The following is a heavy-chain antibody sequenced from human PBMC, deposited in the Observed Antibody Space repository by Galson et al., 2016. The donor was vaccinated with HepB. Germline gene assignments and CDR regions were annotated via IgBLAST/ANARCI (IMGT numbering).Heavy chain of an antibody. CDR3: ARDLPSGGWYRDAADI. V-gene: IGHV4-61*02. Sequence: TLSLTCTVSGDSIISGSHYWNWIRQPAGKGLEWIGRIYSSGSTNYNPSLKSRVTITVDTSKNRFSLKVISVTAADTAVYYCARDLPSGGWYRDAADIWGQGIMVAVSS. D-gene: IGHD6-19*01. CDR2: IYSSGST. J-gene: IGHJ3*02. CDR1: GDSIISGSHY.